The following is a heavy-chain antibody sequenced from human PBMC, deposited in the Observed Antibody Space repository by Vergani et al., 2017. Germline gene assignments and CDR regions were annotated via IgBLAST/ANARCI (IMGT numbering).Heavy chain of an antibody. Sequence: QLQLQESGPGLVKPSETLSLTCTVSGGSISSSNYYWGWIRQPPGKGLEWIGNIYYSGNTYYNPSLESRVTISVDTSKNQFSLKLSSVTAADTAVYYCARGDGYSNYDFYYYYMDVWGRGTTVTVSS. V-gene: IGHV4-39*07. CDR2: IYYSGNT. CDR1: GGSISSSNYY. D-gene: IGHD4-11*01. CDR3: ARGDGYSNYDFYYYYMDV. J-gene: IGHJ6*03.